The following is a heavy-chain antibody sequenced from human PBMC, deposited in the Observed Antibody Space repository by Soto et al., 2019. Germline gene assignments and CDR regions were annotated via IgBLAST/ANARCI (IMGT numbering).Heavy chain of an antibody. CDR3: ARDSHRYGRGCSCPARLYFDE. D-gene: IGHD2-15*01. Sequence: ASVKVSCKASGYTFTSYGISWVRQAPGQGLEWMGWISAYNGNTNYAQKLQGRVTMTTDTSTSTAYMELRSLRSDDTAVYYCARDSHRYGRGCSCPARLYFDEWGQGTLVTVSS. CDR1: GYTFTSYG. J-gene: IGHJ4*02. CDR2: ISAYNGNT. V-gene: IGHV1-18*01.